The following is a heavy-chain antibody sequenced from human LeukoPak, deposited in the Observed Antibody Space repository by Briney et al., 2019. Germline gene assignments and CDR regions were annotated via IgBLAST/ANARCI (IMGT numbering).Heavy chain of an antibody. Sequence: SETLSLTCTVSGGSISSGSYYWSWIRQPAGKGLEWIGRIYTSGSTNYNPSLKSRVTISVDTSKNQFSLKLSSVTAADTAGYYCARDGTCGSYWYFDLWGRGTLVTVSS. V-gene: IGHV4-61*02. CDR3: ARDGTCGSYWYFDL. CDR2: IYTSGST. CDR1: GGSISSGSYY. J-gene: IGHJ2*01. D-gene: IGHD5-12*01.